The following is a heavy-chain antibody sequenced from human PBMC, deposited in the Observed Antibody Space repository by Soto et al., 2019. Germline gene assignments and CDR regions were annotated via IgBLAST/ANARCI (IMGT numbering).Heavy chain of an antibody. J-gene: IGHJ1*01. V-gene: IGHV4-30-4*01. D-gene: IGHD3-22*01. CDR2: LHSSGSI. Sequence: SETLSLTCTVSGGSISSDDYYWSWIRQAPGRGLEWIGYLHSSGSIYYNPSLKSRATMSIDTAGNQFSLKVSSVTVADTAVYYCARDLDGLHDDTSGPFPRPGWGQGTLVTVSS. CDR3: ARDLDGLHDDTSGPFPRPG. CDR1: GGSISSDDYY.